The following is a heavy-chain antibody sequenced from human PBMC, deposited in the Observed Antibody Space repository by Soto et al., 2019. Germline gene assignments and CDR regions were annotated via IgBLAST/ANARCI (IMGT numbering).Heavy chain of an antibody. CDR1: GYSFTSYW. CDR3: ARARITMVRGVKVNWFDP. Sequence: GESLKISCKGSGYSFTSYWIGWVRQMPGKGLEWMGIIYPGDSDTRYSPSFQGQVTISADKSISTAYLQWSSLKASDTAMYYCARARITMVRGVKVNWFDPWGQGTLVTVPQ. V-gene: IGHV5-51*01. CDR2: IYPGDSDT. J-gene: IGHJ5*02. D-gene: IGHD3-10*01.